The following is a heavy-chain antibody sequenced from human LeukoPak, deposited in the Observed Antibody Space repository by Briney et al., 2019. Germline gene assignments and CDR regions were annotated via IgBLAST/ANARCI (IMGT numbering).Heavy chain of an antibody. Sequence: GGSLRLSCAVSGFTFTDYWMNWVRQAPGKGLEWVASIRQDGSEKTYVDSGKGRFTISRDNTKNSLSLQVNSLRAEDTAVYYCARDGTAAGLYFDLWGQGTLVTVSS. CDR2: IRQDGSEK. CDR1: GFTFTDYW. D-gene: IGHD6-13*01. V-gene: IGHV3-7*01. J-gene: IGHJ4*01. CDR3: ARDGTAAGLYFDL.